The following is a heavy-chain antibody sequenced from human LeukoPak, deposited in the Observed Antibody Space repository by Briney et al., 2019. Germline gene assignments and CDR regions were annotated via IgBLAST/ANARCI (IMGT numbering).Heavy chain of an antibody. CDR2: IKQDESEK. Sequence: GGSLRLSCAASGFSFSNSWMTWVRQVPGKGLEWVASIKQDESEKYFLHSVKGRFTISRDNAENSLYLQMNSLRAEDTAVYYCARVYYQDSGTSYRHLDYWGQGTLVTVSS. CDR3: ARVYYQDSGTSYRHLDY. D-gene: IGHD3-22*01. J-gene: IGHJ4*02. CDR1: GFSFSNSW. V-gene: IGHV3-7*01.